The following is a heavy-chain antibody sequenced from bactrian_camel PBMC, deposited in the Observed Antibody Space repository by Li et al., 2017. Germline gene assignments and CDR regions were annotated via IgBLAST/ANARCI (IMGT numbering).Heavy chain of an antibody. CDR2: INADGPI. J-gene: IGHJ6*01. CDR1: LSPGLSRVS. CDR3: AVTMGDYALGVPLSPGGCEESDFGW. D-gene: IGHD5*01. Sequence: HVQLVESGGGSVQAGGSLRLSCAYTLSPGLSRVSMGWFRQAPGKEREEVATINADGPITLADSVKGRFTLSEDSATKTLYLQMDNLKPEDTAIYSCAVTMGDYALGVPLSPGGCEESDFGWWGQGTQVTVS. V-gene: IGHV3S53*01.